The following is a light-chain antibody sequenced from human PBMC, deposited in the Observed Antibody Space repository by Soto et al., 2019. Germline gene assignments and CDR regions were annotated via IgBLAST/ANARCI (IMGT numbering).Light chain of an antibody. CDR3: QQSYSTPPGT. CDR2: DVS. CDR1: QNIGKS. Sequence: DIQMTQSPFALSASVAGRVTLTCRASQNIGKSLAWYQQKPGRAPKVLIYDVSTLESGVPSRFRGSGSGTEFTLTITNLQPDDFATYYCQQSYSTPPGTFGQGTKVDIK. V-gene: IGKV1-5*01. J-gene: IGKJ1*01.